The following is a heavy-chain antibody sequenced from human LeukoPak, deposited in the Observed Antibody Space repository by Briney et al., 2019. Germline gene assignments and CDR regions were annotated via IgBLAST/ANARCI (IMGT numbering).Heavy chain of an antibody. CDR3: ARWLGFTLSRGSYQAFDV. V-gene: IGHV3-21*01. D-gene: IGHD3-16*02. J-gene: IGHJ3*01. CDR2: ISSSSSYI. Sequence: GGSLRLSCAASGFTFSSYWMSWVRQAPGKGLEWVSSISSSSSYIFYADSVKGRFTISRDNAKKSLYLQMNSLRVEDTAVYYCARWLGFTLSRGSYQAFDVWGQGTMVTVSS. CDR1: GFTFSSYW.